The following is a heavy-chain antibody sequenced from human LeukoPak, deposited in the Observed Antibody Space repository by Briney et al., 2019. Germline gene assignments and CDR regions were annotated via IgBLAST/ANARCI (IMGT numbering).Heavy chain of an antibody. CDR1: GFTFSSYS. V-gene: IGHV3-21*01. D-gene: IGHD1-26*01. J-gene: IGHJ4*02. CDR3: ARAPRWEPIDY. Sequence: GGSLRLSCAASGFTFSSYSMNWVCQAPEKGLEWVSLISSSGSYIYYADSVKGRFTISRDNAKNSLYLQMNSLRAEDTAVFYCARAPRWEPIDYWGQGTLVTVSS. CDR2: ISSSGSYI.